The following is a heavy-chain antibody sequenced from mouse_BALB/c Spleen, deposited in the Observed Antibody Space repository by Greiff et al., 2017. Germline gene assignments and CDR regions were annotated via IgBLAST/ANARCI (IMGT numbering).Heavy chain of an antibody. D-gene: IGHD2-2*01. J-gene: IGHJ2*01. Sequence: EVKLMESGGGLVKPGGSLKLSCAASGFTFSSYAMSWVRQTPEKRLEWVATISSGGSYTYYPDSVKGRFTISGDNAKNPLYLQMSSLRSEDTAMYYCARGYDWGQGTTLTVSS. CDR2: ISSGGSYT. CDR1: GFTFSSYA. V-gene: IGHV5-9-3*01. CDR3: ARGYD.